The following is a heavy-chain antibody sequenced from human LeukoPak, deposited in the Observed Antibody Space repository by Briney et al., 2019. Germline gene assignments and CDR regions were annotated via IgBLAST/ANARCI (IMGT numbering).Heavy chain of an antibody. Sequence: GGSLRLSCAASGFIFSSYGMHWVRQAPGKGLEWVATIWFDGGTKYYADSVKGRFTISRDNSKNTLYLQMNSLRAEDTAVYYCARGISGPDYWGQGTLVTVSS. CDR3: ARGISGPDY. CDR2: IWFDGGTK. J-gene: IGHJ4*02. D-gene: IGHD6-19*01. V-gene: IGHV3-33*01. CDR1: GFIFSSYG.